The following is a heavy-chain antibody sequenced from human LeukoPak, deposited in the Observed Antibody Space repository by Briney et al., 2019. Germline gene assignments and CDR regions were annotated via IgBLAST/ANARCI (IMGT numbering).Heavy chain of an antibody. J-gene: IGHJ4*02. D-gene: IGHD6-19*01. CDR2: IKQDGSET. CDR1: RFTFSNYL. CDR3: ARQRGSGCLDY. V-gene: IGHV3-7*01. Sequence: PGGSLSLSCPASRFTFSNYLMNWVRQAPGKELEGVANIKQDGSETYYVDSVKGRFTISRDNAKNSLSLQMNSLRAEDTAVYYCARQRGSGCLDYWGQGTLVTVSS.